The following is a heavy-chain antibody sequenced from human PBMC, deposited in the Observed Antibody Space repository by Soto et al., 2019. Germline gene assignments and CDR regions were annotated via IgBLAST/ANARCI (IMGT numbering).Heavy chain of an antibody. CDR1: GFTFSTYS. D-gene: IGHD3-10*01. CDR2: ISGSTDYI. J-gene: IGHJ4*02. CDR3: AIDSPYYGYHFDS. V-gene: IGHV3-21*01. Sequence: PGGSLRLSCAASGFTFSTYSMNWVRQAPGKGLEWVSSISGSTDYIYYADSVKGRFTISRDNAKNSLYLQINSLRAEDTAVYYCAIDSPYYGYHFDSWGQGTLVTVSS.